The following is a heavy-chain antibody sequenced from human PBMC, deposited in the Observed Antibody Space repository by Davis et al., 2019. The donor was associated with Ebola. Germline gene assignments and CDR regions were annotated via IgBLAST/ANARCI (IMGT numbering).Heavy chain of an antibody. V-gene: IGHV3-23*01. Sequence: GESLKISCAASGFTFSNYAMSWVRQAPGKGLEWVSGTSGSGGTKYYADSVKGRFTISRDNSKHTLYLQMNSLRAEDTAVYYCAKYASFYHAVGSNWFDPWGQGTLVTVSS. CDR2: TSGSGGTK. D-gene: IGHD3-16*02. J-gene: IGHJ5*02. CDR3: AKYASFYHAVGSNWFDP. CDR1: GFTFSNYA.